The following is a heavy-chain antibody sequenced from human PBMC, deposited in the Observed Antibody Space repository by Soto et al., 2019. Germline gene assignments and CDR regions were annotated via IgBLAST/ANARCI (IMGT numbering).Heavy chain of an antibody. Sequence: EVQLLESGGGLVQPGGSLRLSCAASGFTFSSYAMTGVRRAPGKGLEGVSAISGSGGTTYYAESVKGRFSISRDNFKNTLSLQMNSLRAEDTAVYYCAVRGANSWSRIDYWGQGTLVTVSS. J-gene: IGHJ4*02. V-gene: IGHV3-23*01. CDR3: AVRGANSWSRIDY. CDR1: GFTFSSYA. D-gene: IGHD6-13*01. CDR2: ISGSGGTT.